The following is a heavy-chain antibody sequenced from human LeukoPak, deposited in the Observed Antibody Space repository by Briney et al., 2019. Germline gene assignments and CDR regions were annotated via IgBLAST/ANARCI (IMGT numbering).Heavy chain of an antibody. J-gene: IGHJ4*02. CDR1: GGSISSYY. V-gene: IGHV2-70*11. Sequence: TLSLTCIVSGGSISSYYWSWIRQPPGKALEWLARIDWDDDKYYSTSLKTRLTISKDTSKNQVVLTMTNMDPVDTATYYCARILAGPDYFDYWGQGTLVTVSS. CDR2: IDWDDDK. CDR3: ARILAGPDYFDY.